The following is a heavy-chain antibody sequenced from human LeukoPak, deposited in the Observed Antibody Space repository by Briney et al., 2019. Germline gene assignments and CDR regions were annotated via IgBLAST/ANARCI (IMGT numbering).Heavy chain of an antibody. CDR2: ISYDGSNK. V-gene: IGHV3-30*03. CDR3: VVGATHDY. D-gene: IGHD1-26*01. J-gene: IGHJ4*02. Sequence: GGSLRLSCAASGFSFSSHGMHWVRQAPGKGLEWVAVISYDGSNKYYADSVKGRFTISRDNSKNTLYLQMNSLRAEDTAVYYCVVGATHDYWGQGTLVTVSS. CDR1: GFSFSSHG.